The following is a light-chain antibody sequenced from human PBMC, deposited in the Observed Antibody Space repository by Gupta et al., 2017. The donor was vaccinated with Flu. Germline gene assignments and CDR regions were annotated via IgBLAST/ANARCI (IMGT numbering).Light chain of an antibody. CDR3: CSYAGSYTFKL. CDR2: DVI. Sequence: QSALTQPRSVSGSPGQSVPISCNGHINDIGGYNYVSWYRQHPGKGPKLMIYDVIKRPSGVPDRFSGSKSGNTASLTISGLRVEDEADYYCCSYAGSYTFKLFGGGTKVTVL. J-gene: IGLJ3*02. V-gene: IGLV2-11*01. CDR1: INDIGGYNY.